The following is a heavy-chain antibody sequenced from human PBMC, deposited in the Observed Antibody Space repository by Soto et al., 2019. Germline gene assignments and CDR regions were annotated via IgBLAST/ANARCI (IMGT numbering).Heavy chain of an antibody. Sequence: SETLSLTCTVSGGSISSYYWSWIRQPPGKGLEWIGYIYSSGTTNYNPSLKSRVTISVDTSKNQFSLKLNSVTAADTAVYYCARAWSGYSSLDSWGQGTLVTVSS. CDR3: ARAWSGYSSLDS. CDR1: GGSISSYY. D-gene: IGHD3-3*01. J-gene: IGHJ5*01. V-gene: IGHV4-59*01. CDR2: IYSSGTT.